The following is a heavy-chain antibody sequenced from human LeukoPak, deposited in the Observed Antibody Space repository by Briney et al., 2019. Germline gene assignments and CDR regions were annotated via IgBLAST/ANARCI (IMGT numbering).Heavy chain of an antibody. CDR1: GFTISSYA. CDR3: AKGKTLDYYDSSGYYYEPYFDY. Sequence: GGSLRLSCAASGFTISSYAMSWVRQAPGKGLEWVSAISGSGGSTYYADSVKGRFTISRDNSKNTLYLQMNSLRAEDTAVYYCAKGKTLDYYDSSGYYYEPYFDYWGQGTLVTVSS. CDR2: ISGSGGST. J-gene: IGHJ4*02. D-gene: IGHD3-22*01. V-gene: IGHV3-23*01.